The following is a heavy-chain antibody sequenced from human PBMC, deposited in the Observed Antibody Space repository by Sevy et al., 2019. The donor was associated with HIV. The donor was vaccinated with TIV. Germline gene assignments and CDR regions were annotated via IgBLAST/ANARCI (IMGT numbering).Heavy chain of an antibody. V-gene: IGHV3-23*01. J-gene: IGHJ5*02. CDR2: INGGGGST. CDR3: AKAPYYDFWSHNYNNWFDP. D-gene: IGHD3-3*01. CDR1: GFTLSAFG. Sequence: GGSLRLSCVASGFTLSAFGMAWVRQAAGEGLEWVSGINGGGGSTYYRDSVKGRFTVSRDNSKNTVYLQMNSLRADDTAVYYCAKAPYYDFWSHNYNNWFDPWGQGTLVTVSS.